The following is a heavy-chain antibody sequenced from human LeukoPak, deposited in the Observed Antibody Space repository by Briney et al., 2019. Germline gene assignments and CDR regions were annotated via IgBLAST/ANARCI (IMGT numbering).Heavy chain of an antibody. Sequence: GGSLRLSCAASGFTFSNYVVSWVRQAPGKGLEWDSAVGGSGVSTYYADFVKGRFTISRDNSKNTLYLQMNGLRAEDTAVYYCAKASSSPPRYFDLWGRGTLVTVSS. CDR2: VGGSGVST. V-gene: IGHV3-23*01. CDR1: GFTFSNYV. J-gene: IGHJ2*01. CDR3: AKASSSPPRYFDL. D-gene: IGHD6-6*01.